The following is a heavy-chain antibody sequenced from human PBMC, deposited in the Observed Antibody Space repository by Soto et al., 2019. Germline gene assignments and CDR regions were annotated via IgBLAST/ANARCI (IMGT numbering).Heavy chain of an antibody. D-gene: IGHD3-22*01. CDR1: GGSISNSNW. CDR2: IYHSEST. V-gene: IGHV4-4*02. J-gene: IGHJ4*02. Sequence: QVQLQESGPGLVKPSGTLSLTCAVSGGSISNSNWWSWVRQPPGKGLEWIGEIYHSESTNYNPSLTRRVTIFVDKYMNQFSLKLSSVTAADTAVYYCARAGIDYDPTVFDYRGQGTLVTVSP. CDR3: ARAGIDYDPTVFDY.